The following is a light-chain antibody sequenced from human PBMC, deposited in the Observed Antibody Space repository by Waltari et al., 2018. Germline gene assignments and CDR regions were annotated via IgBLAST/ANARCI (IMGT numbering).Light chain of an antibody. CDR1: SSDVGGYNY. CDR3: TSYASSNSVV. Sequence: QSALTQPPSASGSPGQSVTISCTGTSSDVGGYNYVSWYQPHPGKAPKLMIYEVSKRPSGVPDRFSGSKSGNTASLTVSGLQAEDEADYYCTSYASSNSVVFGGGTKLTVL. J-gene: IGLJ2*01. V-gene: IGLV2-8*01. CDR2: EVS.